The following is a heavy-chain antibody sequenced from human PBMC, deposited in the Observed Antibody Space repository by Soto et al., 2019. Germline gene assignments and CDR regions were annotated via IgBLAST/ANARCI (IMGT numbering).Heavy chain of an antibody. CDR1: GFTFSGYW. CDR2: IKEDGSEK. V-gene: IGHV3-7*03. J-gene: IGHJ5*02. CDR3: ARPLYGSGSVWFDP. D-gene: IGHD3-10*01. Sequence: GGSLRVSCSASGFTFSGYWMTWVRQAPGKGLEWVANIKEDGSEKYYVDSVKGRFTISRDNPKNSLYLQMNSLRADDTAVYYCARPLYGSGSVWFDPWGQGTLVTVSS.